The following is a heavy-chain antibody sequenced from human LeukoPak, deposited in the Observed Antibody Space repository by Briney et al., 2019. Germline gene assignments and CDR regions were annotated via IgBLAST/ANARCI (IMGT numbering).Heavy chain of an antibody. J-gene: IGHJ4*02. CDR3: ARGREYYDSSGYLRVSLFDY. CDR2: ISGSGGST. CDR1: GFTFSSYA. Sequence: GGSLRLSCAASGFTFSSYAMSWVRQAPGKGLEWVSAISGSGGSTYYADSVKGRFTISRDNSKNTLYLQMNSLRAEDTAVYYCARGREYYDSSGYLRVSLFDYWGQGTLVTVSS. D-gene: IGHD3-22*01. V-gene: IGHV3-23*01.